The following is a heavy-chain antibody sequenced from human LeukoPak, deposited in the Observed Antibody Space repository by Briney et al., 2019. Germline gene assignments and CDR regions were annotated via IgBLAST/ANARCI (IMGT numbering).Heavy chain of an antibody. CDR1: GFTFSSYS. Sequence: GGSLRLSCAASGFTFSSYSMNWVRQAPGKGLEWVSSISSSSSSYIYYADSVKGRFTISRDNAKNSLYLQMNSLRAEDTAVYYCARAPYKGSGSYYPYYFDYWGQGTLVTVSS. J-gene: IGHJ4*02. V-gene: IGHV3-21*01. CDR3: ARAPYKGSGSYYPYYFDY. CDR2: ISSSSSSYI. D-gene: IGHD3-10*01.